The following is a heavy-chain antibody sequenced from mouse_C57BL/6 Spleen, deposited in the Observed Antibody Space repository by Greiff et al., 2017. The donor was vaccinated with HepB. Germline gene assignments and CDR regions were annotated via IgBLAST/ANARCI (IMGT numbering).Heavy chain of an antibody. J-gene: IGHJ1*03. CDR1: GFTFSSYA. CDR3: TRDLYDYDWYFDV. V-gene: IGHV5-9-1*02. CDR2: ISSGGDYI. D-gene: IGHD2-4*01. Sequence: EVQLQESGEGLVKPGGSLKLSCAASGFTFSSYAMSWVRQTPEKRLEWVAYISSGGDYIYYADTVKGRFTISRDNARNTLYLQMSSLKSEDTAMYYCTRDLYDYDWYFDVWGTGTTVTVSS.